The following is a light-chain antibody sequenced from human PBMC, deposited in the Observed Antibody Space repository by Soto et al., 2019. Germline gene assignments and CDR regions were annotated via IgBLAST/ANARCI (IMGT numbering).Light chain of an antibody. CDR3: RHYNTYSPPYT. CDR1: QSISYW. V-gene: IGKV1-5*03. Sequence: DVQMTQFPSTLSASVGDRVTITCRASQSISYWLAWYQQKPGKAPNLLIYKASSLESGVPSRFSCSGSGTELTLTITNLQPDDFATYYCRHYNTYSPPYTFGQGTKLEIK. CDR2: KAS. J-gene: IGKJ2*01.